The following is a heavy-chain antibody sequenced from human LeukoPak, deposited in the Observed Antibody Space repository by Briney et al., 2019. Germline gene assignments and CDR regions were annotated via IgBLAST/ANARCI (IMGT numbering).Heavy chain of an antibody. D-gene: IGHD6-19*01. CDR2: ISPYDGNT. J-gene: IGHJ4*02. V-gene: IGHV1-18*04. Sequence: RASVKVSCKASNFTFAAYGLSWVRQAPGQGLQWVGWISPYDGNTKYAQRFQARVTMSIDKSTRTVYMAMRSLRLDDTAVYYCARDIAVEVDLGEDYWGQGTLVTVSS. CDR3: ARDIAVEVDLGEDY. CDR1: NFTFAAYG.